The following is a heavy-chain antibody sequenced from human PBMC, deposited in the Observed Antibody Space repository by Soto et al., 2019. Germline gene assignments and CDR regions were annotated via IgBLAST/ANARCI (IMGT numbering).Heavy chain of an antibody. CDR1: GYTFTNYG. D-gene: IGHD3-10*01. CDR2: ISAYNDNT. J-gene: IGHJ6*02. Sequence: QIQLVQSGAEVKKAGASVKVSCKASGYTFTNYGISWVRQALGQGLEWMGWISAYNDNTNYAQKFQGRVTLTTDTSTRPPSMGRRSMTSDDTAWNNCAREGYSNGSGSYSPPRYYGMDDWGQGTTVTVFS. CDR3: AREGYSNGSGSYSPPRYYGMDD. V-gene: IGHV1-18*01.